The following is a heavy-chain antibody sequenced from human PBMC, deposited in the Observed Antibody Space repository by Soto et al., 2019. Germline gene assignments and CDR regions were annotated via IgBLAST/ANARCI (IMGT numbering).Heavy chain of an antibody. CDR2: IYYSGST. D-gene: IGHD3-3*01. Sequence: QVQLQESGPGLVKPSQTLSLTCTVSGGSISSGDYYWSWIRQPPGKGLEWIGYIYYSGSTYYNPSLRSLVTISVDTSKNQFSLKLSSVTAADTAVYYCARADFWSGYYIYGASFDYWGQGTLVTVSS. V-gene: IGHV4-30-4*01. CDR1: GGSISSGDYY. CDR3: ARADFWSGYYIYGASFDY. J-gene: IGHJ4*02.